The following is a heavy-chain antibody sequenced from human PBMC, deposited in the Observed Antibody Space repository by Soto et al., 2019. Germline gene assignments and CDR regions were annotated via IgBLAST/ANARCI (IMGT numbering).Heavy chain of an antibody. V-gene: IGHV4-59*01. Sequence: PSETLSLTCTLSGGSISGYYWSWIRQPPGKGLEWIGYVYYSGSTKYNPSLESRVTISVDMSNNQFSLMLTSVTAADTAVYSCAKSRRTDAEGYRLDFWGQGTLVTVSS. J-gene: IGHJ4*02. CDR3: AKSRRTDAEGYRLDF. CDR2: VYYSGST. CDR1: GGSISGYY. D-gene: IGHD5-12*01.